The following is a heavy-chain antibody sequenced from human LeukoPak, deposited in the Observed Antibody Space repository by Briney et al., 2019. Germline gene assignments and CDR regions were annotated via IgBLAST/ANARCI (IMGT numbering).Heavy chain of an antibody. Sequence: SETLSLTCIVSGDSISLFYWSWIRQPPGKGLEWIGYIHYSGRTNYNPSLKSRVTMSLDTSKNHFSLKLRSVTAADTAVYYCAREGDIVVVPAANGAFDIWGQGTMVTVSS. V-gene: IGHV4-59*01. CDR3: AREGDIVVVPAANGAFDI. J-gene: IGHJ3*02. CDR1: GDSISLFY. D-gene: IGHD2-2*01. CDR2: IHYSGRT.